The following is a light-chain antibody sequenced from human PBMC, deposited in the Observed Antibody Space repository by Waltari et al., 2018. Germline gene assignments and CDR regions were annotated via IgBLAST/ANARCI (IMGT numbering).Light chain of an antibody. CDR3: QTWGSGIRV. CDR2: FHTDGSH. CDR1: SEHSSYV. J-gene: IGLJ3*02. V-gene: IGLV4-69*01. Sequence: QPVLTQSPSASASLGASVKLTCPLSSEHSSYVIACIQQQPETGPRYFMKFHTDGSHIKGGESPDRCSGSSSGAERSLIISSRQSEDEAENDCQTWGSGIRVFGGGTNLTVL.